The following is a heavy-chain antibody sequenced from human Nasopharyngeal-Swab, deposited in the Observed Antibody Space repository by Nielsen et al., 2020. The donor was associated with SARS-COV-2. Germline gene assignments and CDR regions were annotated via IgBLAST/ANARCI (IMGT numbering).Heavy chain of an antibody. CDR2: INSDGSST. CDR1: GFTFSSYW. Sequence: GESLKISCAASGFTFSSYWMHWVRQAPGKGLVWVSRINSDGSSTSYADSVKGRFTISRDNAKNTLYLQMNSLRAEDTAVHYCARYFPRPLDFWNHLSVSHLLYYYGMDVWGQGTTVTVSS. CDR3: ARYFPRPLDFWNHLSVSHLLYYYGMDV. D-gene: IGHD3-3*01. V-gene: IGHV3-74*01. J-gene: IGHJ6*02.